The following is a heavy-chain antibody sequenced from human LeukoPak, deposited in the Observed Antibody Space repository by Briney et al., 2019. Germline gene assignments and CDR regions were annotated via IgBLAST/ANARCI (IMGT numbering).Heavy chain of an antibody. Sequence: TGGSLRLSCAASGFTFSNYAMSWVRQAPGKGLEWVSTLSGTGGSTYYADSVKGRFTISRDNSKNTLYLQMNSLRAEDTAVYYCARGLYYYDSSGQDAFDYWGQGTLVTVSS. D-gene: IGHD3-22*01. CDR3: ARGLYYYDSSGQDAFDY. CDR1: GFTFSNYA. V-gene: IGHV3-23*01. CDR2: LSGTGGST. J-gene: IGHJ4*02.